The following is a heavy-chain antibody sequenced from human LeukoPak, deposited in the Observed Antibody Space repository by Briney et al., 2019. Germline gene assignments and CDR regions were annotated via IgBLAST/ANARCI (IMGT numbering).Heavy chain of an antibody. CDR3: ASPEYSSSWYVFFDY. CDR2: TSYDENNK. Sequence: GGSLRLSCAASGFTFSSYEMNWVRQAPGKGLEWVAMTSYDENNKNYADSVKGRFTISRDNSKNTLYLQMNSLRAEDTAVYYCASPEYSSSWYVFFDYWGQGTLVTVSS. V-gene: IGHV3-30*03. J-gene: IGHJ4*02. CDR1: GFTFSSYE. D-gene: IGHD6-13*01.